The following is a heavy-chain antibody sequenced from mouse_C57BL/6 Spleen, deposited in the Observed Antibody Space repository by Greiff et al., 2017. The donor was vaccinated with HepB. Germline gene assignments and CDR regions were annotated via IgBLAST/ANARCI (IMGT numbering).Heavy chain of an antibody. J-gene: IGHJ3*01. CDR2: IYPGDGDT. D-gene: IGHD4-1*01. Sequence: VQLQQSGPELVKPGASVKISCKASGYAFSSSWMNWVKQRPGKGLEWIGRIYPGDGDTNYNGKFKGKATLTADKSSSTAYMQLSSLTSEDSAVYCCARELERGGFAYWGQGTLVTVSA. CDR3: ARELERGGFAY. V-gene: IGHV1-82*01. CDR1: GYAFSSSW.